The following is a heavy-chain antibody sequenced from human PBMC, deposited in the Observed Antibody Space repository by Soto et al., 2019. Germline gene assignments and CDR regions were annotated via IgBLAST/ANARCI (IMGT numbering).Heavy chain of an antibody. CDR3: ARRSVSETNYFDP. J-gene: IGHJ5*02. V-gene: IGHV2-5*02. CDR1: GFALRTNEMG. Sequence: SGPTLVNPTQTLRLTGNFSGFALRTNEMGVGWIRQPPGKALEWLALFFWDDDKHTNPSLSARLTITKDTSKNQVVLTMTNMEPVDTATYYCARRSVSETNYFDPWGQGILVTVSS. CDR2: FFWDDDK.